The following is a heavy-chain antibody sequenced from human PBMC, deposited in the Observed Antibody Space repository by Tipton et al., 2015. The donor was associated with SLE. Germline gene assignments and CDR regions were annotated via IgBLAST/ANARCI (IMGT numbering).Heavy chain of an antibody. Sequence: TLSLTCAVYGGSFSGYYWSWIRQPPGKGLEWIGEINHSGSTNYNPSLKSRVTISVDTSKNQFSLKLSSVTAADTAVYYCARGWVAGYFDYWGQGTLVTVSS. J-gene: IGHJ4*02. CDR2: INHSGST. CDR3: ARGWVAGYFDY. CDR1: GGSFSGYY. V-gene: IGHV4-34*01. D-gene: IGHD6-19*01.